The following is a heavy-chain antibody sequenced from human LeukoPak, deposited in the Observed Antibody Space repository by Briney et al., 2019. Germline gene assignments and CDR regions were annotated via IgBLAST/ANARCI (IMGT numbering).Heavy chain of an antibody. J-gene: IGHJ5*02. Sequence: SESLSLTCAVYGGSFSGYYGSWIRQPPGKGLEWGGEINHSGSTNYNPSLKSRVTISVDTSKNQFSLKLSSVTAADTAVYYCARLNYGDYDPNWFDPWGQGTLVTVSS. D-gene: IGHD4-17*01. CDR1: GGSFSGYY. CDR2: INHSGST. CDR3: ARLNYGDYDPNWFDP. V-gene: IGHV4-34*01.